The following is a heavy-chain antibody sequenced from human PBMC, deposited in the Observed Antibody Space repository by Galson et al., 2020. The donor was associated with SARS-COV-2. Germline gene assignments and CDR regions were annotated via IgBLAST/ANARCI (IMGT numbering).Heavy chain of an antibody. V-gene: IGHV4-59*11. CDR1: GGSIGSHY. CDR3: ARGAETAAGVFDL. CDR2: IYFSGSR. D-gene: IGHD6-13*01. Sequence: SETLSLTCSVSGGSIGSHYWSWIRQRPGKGLEWIAYIYFSGSRNYNPSLQSRVTISIDTSKNQFSLNLRYVTAADTAVYYCARGAETAAGVFDLWCQGTLVTVSS. J-gene: IGHJ4*02.